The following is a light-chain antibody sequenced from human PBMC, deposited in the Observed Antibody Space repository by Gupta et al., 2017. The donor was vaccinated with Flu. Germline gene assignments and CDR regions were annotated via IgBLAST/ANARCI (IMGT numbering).Light chain of an antibody. J-gene: IGKJ2*01. CDR1: QNINKW. V-gene: IGKV1-12*01. CDR3: QQGEEYPTT. Sequence: DIQMTQPPSAVSASVGDRVTITCRASQNINKWLPWYQQKPARAPNLLIYVASTLQGGVPSRFSGSGSGTDFTLTISGLQPEDFASYQCQQGEEYPTTFGQGTQLEIK. CDR2: VAS.